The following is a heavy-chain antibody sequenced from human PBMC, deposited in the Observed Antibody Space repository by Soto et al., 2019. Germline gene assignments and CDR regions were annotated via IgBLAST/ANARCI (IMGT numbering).Heavy chain of an antibody. CDR2: IFYSGGT. CDR1: GDCITNYN. CDR3: ARKFSGLYSGFGP. J-gene: IGHJ5*02. V-gene: IGHV4-59*07. D-gene: IGHD6-19*01. Sequence: DTVYLNSPVSGDCITNYNWNGIRQPPGKGLEWIGSIFYSGGTNSNPSLKSRVTISIDTSKNQFSLKLSSVTAADTAVYYCARKFSGLYSGFGPWAQGILVTVYS.